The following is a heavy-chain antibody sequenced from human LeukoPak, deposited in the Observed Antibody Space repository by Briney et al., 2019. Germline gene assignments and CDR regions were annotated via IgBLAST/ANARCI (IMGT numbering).Heavy chain of an antibody. V-gene: IGHV3-21*01. CDR2: ISNSGTYI. Sequence: GGSLRLSCAASGFTFSSYSMNWVRQAPGKGLEWVSSISNSGTYIYYADSVKGRFTISRDNAKNSLYLQMNSLRAEDTAVYYCARDQTPFYWGQGSLVTVSS. CDR3: ARDQTPFY. CDR1: GFTFSSYS. D-gene: IGHD2-15*01. J-gene: IGHJ4*02.